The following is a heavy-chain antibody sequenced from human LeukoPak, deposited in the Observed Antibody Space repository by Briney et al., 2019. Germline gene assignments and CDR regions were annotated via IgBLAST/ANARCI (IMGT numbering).Heavy chain of an antibody. D-gene: IGHD6-13*01. CDR1: GYSISSGYY. V-gene: IGHV4-38-2*02. J-gene: IGHJ5*02. Sequence: SETLSLTCTVSGYSISSGYYWGWIRQPPGKGLQWIGSIYHSGSTYYNPSLKSRVTISVDTSKNQVSLKLSSVTAADTAVYYCARDIGGLIAAAGYNWFDPWGQGTLVTVSS. CDR2: IYHSGST. CDR3: ARDIGGLIAAAGYNWFDP.